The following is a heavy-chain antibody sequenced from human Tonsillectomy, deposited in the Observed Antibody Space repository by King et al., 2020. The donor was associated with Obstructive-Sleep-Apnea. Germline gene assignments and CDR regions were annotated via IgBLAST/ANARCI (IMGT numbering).Heavy chain of an antibody. D-gene: IGHD1-26*01. V-gene: IGHV3-74*01. CDR1: GFTFRTSW. Sequence: VQLVESGGGLVQPGGSLRLSCAASGFTFRTSWMHWVRQAPGKGLVWVSRIHSDGSSTIYADFVKGRFTISRDNAKNTLYLQMNSLRAEDTAVYYCARDRGGAGPTTTDYWGQGTLVTVSS. CDR2: IHSDGSST. CDR3: ARDRGGAGPTTTDY. J-gene: IGHJ4*02.